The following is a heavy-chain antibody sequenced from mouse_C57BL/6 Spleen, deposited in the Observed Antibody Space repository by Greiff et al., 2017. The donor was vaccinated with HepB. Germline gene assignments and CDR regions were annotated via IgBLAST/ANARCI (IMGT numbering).Heavy chain of an antibody. CDR2: IYPGSGNT. CDR3: AILDYYGTRDY. Sequence: QVQLKESGAELVRPGASVKLSCKASGYTFTDYYINWVKQRPGQGLEWIARIYPGSGNTYYNEKFKGKATLTAEKSSSTAYMQLSSLTSEDSAVYFCAILDYYGTRDYWGQGTTLTVSS. CDR1: GYTFTDYY. D-gene: IGHD1-1*01. V-gene: IGHV1-76*01. J-gene: IGHJ2*01.